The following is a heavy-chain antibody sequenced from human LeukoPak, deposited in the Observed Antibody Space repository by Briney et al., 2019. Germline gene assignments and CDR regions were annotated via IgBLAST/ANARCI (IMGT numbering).Heavy chain of an antibody. J-gene: IGHJ4*02. CDR1: GFTVSSNH. D-gene: IGHD6-13*01. Sequence: HPGGSLRLSCAASGFTVSSNHMSWVRQAPGKGLEWVSYISSSSSTIYYADSVKGRFTISRDNAKNSLYLQMNSLRAEDTAVYYCARGEFSPWWQQLTPQAFPFDYWGQGTLVTVSS. V-gene: IGHV3-48*01. CDR2: ISSSSSTI. CDR3: ARGEFSPWWQQLTPQAFPFDY.